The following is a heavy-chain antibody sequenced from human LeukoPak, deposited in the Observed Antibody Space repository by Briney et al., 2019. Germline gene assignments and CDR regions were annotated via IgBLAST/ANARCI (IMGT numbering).Heavy chain of an antibody. CDR2: IKQDGSEK. V-gene: IGHV3-7*01. CDR3: ARGDSSSWQNWFDP. D-gene: IGHD6-13*01. Sequence: GGSLRLSCAASGFTFSSYWMCWVRQAPGKGLEWVANIKQDGSEKYYVDSVKGRFTISRDNAKNSLYLQMNSLRAEDTAVYYCARGDSSSWQNWFDPWGQGTLVTVSS. CDR1: GFTFSSYW. J-gene: IGHJ5*02.